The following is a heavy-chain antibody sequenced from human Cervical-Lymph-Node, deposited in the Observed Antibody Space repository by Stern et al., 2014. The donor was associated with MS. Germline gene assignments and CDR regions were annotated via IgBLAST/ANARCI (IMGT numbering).Heavy chain of an antibody. CDR3: AKDAAPLHWFDA. J-gene: IGHJ5*02. CDR2: INAGRANT. CDR1: GFIFSNNP. D-gene: IGHD6-25*01. Sequence: EVQLVESGGGLVQPGESLRLSCEVSGFIFSNNPMTWVRRAPGKGLEWVSTINAGRANTYYADSVKGRFTISRDNSKNTLFLQMDSLRADDTAEYYCAKDAAPLHWFDAWGQGILVTVSS. V-gene: IGHV3-23*04.